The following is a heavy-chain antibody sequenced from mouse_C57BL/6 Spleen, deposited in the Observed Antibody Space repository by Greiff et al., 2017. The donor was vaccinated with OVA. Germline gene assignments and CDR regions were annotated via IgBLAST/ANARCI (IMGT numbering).Heavy chain of an antibody. CDR3: TGPYYGSSPFDY. CDR2: IRLKSDNYAT. V-gene: IGHV6-3*01. CDR1: GFTFSNYW. D-gene: IGHD1-1*01. Sequence: EVKLMESGGGLVQPGGSMKLSCVASGFTFSNYWMNWVRQSPEKGLEWVAQIRLKSDNYATHYAESVKGRFTISRDDSKSSVYLQMNNLRAGDTGIYYCTGPYYGSSPFDYWGQGTTLTVSS. J-gene: IGHJ2*01.